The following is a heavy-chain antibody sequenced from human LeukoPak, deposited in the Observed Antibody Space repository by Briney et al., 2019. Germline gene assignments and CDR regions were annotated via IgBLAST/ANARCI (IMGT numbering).Heavy chain of an antibody. CDR1: GYTFTSYY. Sequence: ASVKVSCKASGYTFTSYYMHWVRQAPGQGLEWMGIINPGGGSTSYAQKFQGRVTMTRDTSTSTVYMELSSLRSEDTAVYYCARVGYGGNSAYWGQGTLVTVSS. V-gene: IGHV1-46*01. CDR2: INPGGGST. D-gene: IGHD4-17*01. CDR3: ARVGYGGNSAY. J-gene: IGHJ4*02.